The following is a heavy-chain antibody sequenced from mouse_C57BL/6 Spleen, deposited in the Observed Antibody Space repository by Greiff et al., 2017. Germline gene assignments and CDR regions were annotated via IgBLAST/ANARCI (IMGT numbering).Heavy chain of an antibody. CDR3: ARTQLRNGAMDY. D-gene: IGHD3-2*02. V-gene: IGHV1-69*01. Sequence: QVQLKQPGAELVMPGASVKLSCKASGYTFTSYWLHWVKQRPGQGLEWIGEIDPSDSYTNYNQKFKGKSTLTVDKSSSTAYMQLSSLTSEDSAVYYCARTQLRNGAMDYWGQGTSVTVSS. J-gene: IGHJ4*01. CDR2: IDPSDSYT. CDR1: GYTFTSYW.